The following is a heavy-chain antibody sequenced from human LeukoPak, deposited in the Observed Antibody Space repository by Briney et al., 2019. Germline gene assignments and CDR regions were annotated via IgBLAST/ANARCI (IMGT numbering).Heavy chain of an antibody. CDR2: FYPNASDT. Sequence: GESLKISCKGSGYSFANYWIGWVRPLPGKGLEWMGIFYPNASDTRYSPSFRGQVTISADKSIATAYLRWNSLKASDTAMYYCALSSGAYDSAGYFDYWGQGTLVTVSS. CDR3: ALSSGAYDSAGYFDY. V-gene: IGHV5-51*01. J-gene: IGHJ4*02. D-gene: IGHD3-22*01. CDR1: GYSFANYW.